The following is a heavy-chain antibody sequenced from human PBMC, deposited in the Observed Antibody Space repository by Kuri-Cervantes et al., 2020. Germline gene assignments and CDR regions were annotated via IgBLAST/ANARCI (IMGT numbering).Heavy chain of an antibody. J-gene: IGHJ4*02. CDR1: GFTFSSYA. V-gene: IGHV3-30-3*01. CDR2: ISYDGSNK. CDR3: ARDVPPLYVGSYYNHPSAFDY. D-gene: IGHD3-10*01. Sequence: GGSLRLSCAASGFTFSSYAMHWVRQAPGKGLEWVAVISYDGSNKYYADSVKGRFTISRDNSKNTLYLQMNSLRAEDTAVYYCARDVPPLYVGSYYNHPSAFDYWGQGTLVTVSS.